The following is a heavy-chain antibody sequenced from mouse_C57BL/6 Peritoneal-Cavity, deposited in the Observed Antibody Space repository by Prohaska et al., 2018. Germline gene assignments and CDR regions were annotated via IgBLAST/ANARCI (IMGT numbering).Heavy chain of an antibody. V-gene: IGHV1-26*01. CDR2: INPNNGGT. CDR1: GYPFTDYY. CDR3: ASDGNLDDYAMDY. J-gene: IGHJ4*01. D-gene: IGHD2-1*01. Sequence: PGASVKISCKASGYPFTDYYMNWVKQSHGKSLEWIGDINPNNGGTSYNQKFKGKATVTVDKSSSTAYMELRSLTSEDSAVYYCASDGNLDDYAMDYWGQGTSVTVSS.